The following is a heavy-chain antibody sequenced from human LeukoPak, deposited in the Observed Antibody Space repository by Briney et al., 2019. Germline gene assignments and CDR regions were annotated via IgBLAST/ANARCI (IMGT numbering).Heavy chain of an antibody. V-gene: IGHV3-15*07. Sequence: PGGSLRLSCAASGFTFSSYNMNWVRQAPGKGLEWVGRIKSKTAGGTTDYAAPVKGRFTISRDDSKNTLYLQMNSLKTEDTAVYYCWTSGTHFGYDYWGQGTLVTVSS. D-gene: IGHD1-26*01. CDR1: GFTFSSYN. CDR3: WTSGTHFGYDY. CDR2: IKSKTAGGTT. J-gene: IGHJ4*02.